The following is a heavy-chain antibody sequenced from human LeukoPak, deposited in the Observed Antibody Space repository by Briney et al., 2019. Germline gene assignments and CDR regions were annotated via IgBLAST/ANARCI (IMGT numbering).Heavy chain of an antibody. J-gene: IGHJ5*02. V-gene: IGHV1-2*02. CDR3: ARGSDSGSYFYWFDP. CDR2: INPNSGGT. CDR1: GYTLTELS. D-gene: IGHD3-10*01. Sequence: ASVKVSCKVSGYTLTELSMHWVRQAPGQGLEWMGWINPNSGGTNYAQKFQGRVTMTRDTSISTAYMELSRLRSDDTAVYYCARGSDSGSYFYWFDPWGQGTLVTVSS.